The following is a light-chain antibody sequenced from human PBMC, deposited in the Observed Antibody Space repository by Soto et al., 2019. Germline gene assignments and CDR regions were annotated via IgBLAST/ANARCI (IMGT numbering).Light chain of an antibody. CDR2: DAS. CDR1: QSIGST. CDR3: QQYNDWPPT. Sequence: EIVMTQSPATLSVSPGERATLSCRASQSIGSTLAWYQQKPGQTPRLLIYDASTRATGIPARFSGSGSGTEFTLSIGSLQSEDFAVYYCQQYNDWPPTFGQGTKVDIK. V-gene: IGKV3-15*01. J-gene: IGKJ1*01.